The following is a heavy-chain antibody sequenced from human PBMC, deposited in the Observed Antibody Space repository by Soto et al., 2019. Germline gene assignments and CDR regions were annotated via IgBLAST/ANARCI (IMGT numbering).Heavy chain of an antibody. CDR2: ISAYNGNT. CDR3: ARDLGTTSYYYYYGMDV. J-gene: IGHJ6*02. D-gene: IGHD3-16*01. Sequence: ASVKVYCKASGYTFTSYGISWVRQAPGQGLEWMGWISAYNGNTNYAQKLQGRVTMTTGTSTSTAYMELRSLRAEDTAVYYCARDLGTTSYYYYYGMDVWGQGTTVTVS. V-gene: IGHV1-18*04. CDR1: GYTFTSYG.